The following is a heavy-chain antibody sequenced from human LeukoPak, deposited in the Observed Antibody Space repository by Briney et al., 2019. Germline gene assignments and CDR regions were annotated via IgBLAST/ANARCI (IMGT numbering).Heavy chain of an antibody. Sequence: PSETLSLTCTASGGSISSYYWSWIRQPAGKGLEWIGRIYTSGSTNYNPSLKSRVTMSVDTSKNQFSLKLSSVTAADTAVYYCARDRDYYDSSGYSYYYYGMDVWGQGTTVTVSS. V-gene: IGHV4-4*07. D-gene: IGHD3-22*01. CDR1: GGSISSYY. CDR3: ARDRDYYDSSGYSYYYYGMDV. CDR2: IYTSGST. J-gene: IGHJ6*02.